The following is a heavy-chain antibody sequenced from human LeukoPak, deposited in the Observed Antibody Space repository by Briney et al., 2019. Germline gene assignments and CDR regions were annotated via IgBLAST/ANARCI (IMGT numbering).Heavy chain of an antibody. CDR1: GFTFSSYT. J-gene: IGHJ3*01. CDR3: ARDSTGWQANAYDV. D-gene: IGHD2-8*02. V-gene: IGHV3-7*01. Sequence: GGSLRLSCAASGFTFSSYTMNWVRQAPRKGPEWVANIHQDGVDKDYVDSVAGRFTISRDNAKSSVYLEMNSLRVEDTAVYYCARDSTGWQANAYDVWGQGTMVTVSS. CDR2: IHQDGVDK.